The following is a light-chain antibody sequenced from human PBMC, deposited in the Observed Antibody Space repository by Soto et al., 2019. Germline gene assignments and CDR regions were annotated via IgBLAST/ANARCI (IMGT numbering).Light chain of an antibody. V-gene: IGLV1-47*02. CDR1: SSNIGSNY. J-gene: IGLJ1*01. CDR2: SNN. CDR3: QSYDSSLSGPYV. Sequence: QSVLTQPPSASGTPGQRVTISCSGSSSNIGSNYVYWYQQLPGTAPKLLIYSNNQRPSGVPDRFSGSKSGTSASLAISGLQSEDEADYYCQSYDSSLSGPYVFGTGTKVTVL.